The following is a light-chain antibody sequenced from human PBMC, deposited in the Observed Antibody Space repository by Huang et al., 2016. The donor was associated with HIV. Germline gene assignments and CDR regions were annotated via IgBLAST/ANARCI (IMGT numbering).Light chain of an antibody. CDR2: WAS. CDR3: QQYYTTPGT. V-gene: IGKV4-1*01. Sequence: DIVLTQSPDSLAVSLGERATINCSSSRSILYNSNNKNYLAWHQQKPGQSPKLLIYWASTRESGVPDRFSGSGSEKDFTLTISSLQAEDVAVYFCQQYYTTPGTFGPGTTVHIK. CDR1: RSILYNSNNKNY. J-gene: IGKJ3*01.